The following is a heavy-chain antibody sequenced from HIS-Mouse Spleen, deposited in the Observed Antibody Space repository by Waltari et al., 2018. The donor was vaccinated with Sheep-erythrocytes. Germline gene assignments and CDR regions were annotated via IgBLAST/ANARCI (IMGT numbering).Heavy chain of an antibody. CDR3: ARAGYSGEYYFDY. Sequence: EVQLVESGGGLVKPGGSLRLSFAASGFTFSSYSMNWVRRAPGKGLEWVLSISSSSSYIYYADSVKGRFTISRDNAKNSLYLQMNSLRAEDTAVYYCARAGYSGEYYFDYWGQGTLVTVSS. CDR1: GFTFSSYS. D-gene: IGHD5-12*01. V-gene: IGHV3-21*01. J-gene: IGHJ4*02. CDR2: ISSSSSYI.